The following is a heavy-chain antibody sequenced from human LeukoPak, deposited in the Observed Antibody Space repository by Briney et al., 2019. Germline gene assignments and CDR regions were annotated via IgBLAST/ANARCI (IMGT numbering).Heavy chain of an antibody. Sequence: PGGSLRLSCAASGFTFSSYGMHWVRQAPGKGLEWVSYISSSSSTIYYADSVKGRFTISRDNAKNTLYLQMNSLRAEDTAVYYCARDSLSQPFDYWGQGTLVTVSS. CDR2: ISSSSSTI. D-gene: IGHD2-2*01. CDR1: GFTFSSYG. J-gene: IGHJ4*02. V-gene: IGHV3-48*04. CDR3: ARDSLSQPFDY.